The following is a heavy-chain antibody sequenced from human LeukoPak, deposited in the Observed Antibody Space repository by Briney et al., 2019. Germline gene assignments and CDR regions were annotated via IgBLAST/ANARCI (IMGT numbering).Heavy chain of an antibody. D-gene: IGHD3-3*01. V-gene: IGHV1-69*05. CDR2: IIPIFGTA. J-gene: IGHJ4*02. Sequence: ASVKVSCKASGGTFSSYAISWVRQAPGQGLEWMGGIIPIFGTANYAQKFQGRVTMTRNTSISTAYMELSSLRSEDTAVYYCARGHDAASDYWGQGTLVTVSS. CDR1: GGTFSSYA. CDR3: ARGHDAASDY.